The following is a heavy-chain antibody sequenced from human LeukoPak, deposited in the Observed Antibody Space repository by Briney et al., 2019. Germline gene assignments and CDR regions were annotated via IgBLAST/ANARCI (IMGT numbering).Heavy chain of an antibody. CDR3: AKDHCSSTSCSFDY. CDR2: ISYDGSNK. V-gene: IGHV3-30-3*01. J-gene: IGHJ4*02. CDR1: GFTFSSYA. Sequence: PGRSLRLSCAASGFTFSSYAMHWVRQAPGKGLEWVAVISYDGSNKYYADSVKGRFTISRDNSKNTLYLQMNSLRAEDTAVYYCAKDHCSSTSCSFDYWGQGTLVTVSS. D-gene: IGHD2-2*01.